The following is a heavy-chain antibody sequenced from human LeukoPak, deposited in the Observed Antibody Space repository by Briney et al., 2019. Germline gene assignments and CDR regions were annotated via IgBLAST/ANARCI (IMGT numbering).Heavy chain of an antibody. Sequence: GGSLRLSCATSGFTFNDYAMYWVRQAPGKGLEWVSGISWNSRSIAYADSVKGRFTISRDNAKNSLHLQMNSLRAEDMALYYCAKEGSSWSTFDYWGQGTLVTVSS. CDR1: GFTFNDYA. J-gene: IGHJ4*02. D-gene: IGHD6-13*01. V-gene: IGHV3-9*03. CDR2: ISWNSRSI. CDR3: AKEGSSWSTFDY.